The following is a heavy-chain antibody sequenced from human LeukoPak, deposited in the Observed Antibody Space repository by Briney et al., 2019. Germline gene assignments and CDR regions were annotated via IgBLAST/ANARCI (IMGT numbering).Heavy chain of an antibody. D-gene: IGHD6-19*01. V-gene: IGHV4-39*01. Sequence: SEPLSLTCTVSGGPIRSSSYYWGWIRQPPGKGLEWIGSIYYSGSTYYNPSLKSRLTLSVDTSKNQYSLKLSSVTAADTAVYYCARPYSSGWYGYWGQGTLVTVSS. J-gene: IGHJ4*02. CDR3: ARPYSSGWYGY. CDR1: GGPIRSSSYY. CDR2: IYYSGST.